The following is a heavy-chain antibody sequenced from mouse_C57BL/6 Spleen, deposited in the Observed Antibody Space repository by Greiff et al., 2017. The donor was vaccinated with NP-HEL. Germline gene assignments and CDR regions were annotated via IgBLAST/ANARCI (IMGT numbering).Heavy chain of an antibody. CDR3: AEGHYYGSSYWYFDV. Sequence: VKLQQSGPGLVQPSQSLSITCTVSGFSLTSYGVHWVRQSPGKGLEWLGVIWSGGSTDYNAAFISRLSISKDNSKSQVFFKMNSLQADDTAIYYCAEGHYYGSSYWYFDVWGTGTTVTVSS. J-gene: IGHJ1*03. V-gene: IGHV2-2*01. CDR2: IWSGGST. D-gene: IGHD1-1*01. CDR1: GFSLTSYG.